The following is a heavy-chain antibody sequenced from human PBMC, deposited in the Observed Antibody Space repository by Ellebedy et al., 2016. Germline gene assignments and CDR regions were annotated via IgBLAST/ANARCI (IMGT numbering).Heavy chain of an antibody. D-gene: IGHD3-10*01. CDR3: AKGGWFGELHRVDD. V-gene: IGHV3-30*18. CDR1: GFTFSSNV. Sequence: GGSLRLXXAASGFTFSSNVMHWVRQAPGKGLEWVAFISSDGSDYKYVDSVKGRFTISRDNPKNTLYLQMDSLRIEDTAVYYCAKGGWFGELHRVDDWGQGTQVSVSP. J-gene: IGHJ4*02. CDR2: ISSDGSDY.